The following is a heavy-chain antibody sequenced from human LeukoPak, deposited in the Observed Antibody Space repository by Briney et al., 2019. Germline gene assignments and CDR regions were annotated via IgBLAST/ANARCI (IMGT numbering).Heavy chain of an antibody. CDR3: AKESTRRGYRGNYFDY. J-gene: IGHJ4*02. Sequence: GGSLRLSCAASGFTFSSYAMSWVRQAPGKGLEWVSAISGSGGSTYYADSVKGRFTISRDNSKNTLYLQMNSLRAEDTAVYYCAKESTRRGYRGNYFDYWGQGTLVTVSS. D-gene: IGHD5-18*01. CDR2: ISGSGGST. V-gene: IGHV3-23*01. CDR1: GFTFSSYA.